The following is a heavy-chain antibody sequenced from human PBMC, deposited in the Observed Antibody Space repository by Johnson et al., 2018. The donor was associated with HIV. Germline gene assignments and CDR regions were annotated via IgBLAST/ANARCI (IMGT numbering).Heavy chain of an antibody. CDR2: ISYDGSNK. J-gene: IGHJ3*02. D-gene: IGHD1-26*01. Sequence: QVQLVESGGGVVQPGRSLRLSCAASGFTFSSYAMHWVRQAPGKGLEWVAVISYDGSNKYYADSVKGRFTISRDNSKNTLYLQMNSLRAEDTAVYYCAGDQVGRGGACDIWGQGTRVTVSA. V-gene: IGHV3-30-3*01. CDR1: GFTFSSYA. CDR3: AGDQVGRGGACDI.